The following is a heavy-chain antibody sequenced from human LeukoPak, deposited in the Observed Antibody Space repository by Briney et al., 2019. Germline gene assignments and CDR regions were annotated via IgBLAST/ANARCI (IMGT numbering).Heavy chain of an antibody. CDR2: INAGNGNT. Sequence: ASVKVSCKASGYTFTSYAMHWVRQAPGQRLEWMGWINAGNGNTKYSQKFQGRVTITRDTSASTAYMELSSLRSEDTAVYYCARDKVVGYYFDYWGQGTLVTVSS. D-gene: IGHD3-16*01. CDR1: GYTFTSYA. CDR3: ARDKVVGYYFDY. V-gene: IGHV1-3*01. J-gene: IGHJ4*02.